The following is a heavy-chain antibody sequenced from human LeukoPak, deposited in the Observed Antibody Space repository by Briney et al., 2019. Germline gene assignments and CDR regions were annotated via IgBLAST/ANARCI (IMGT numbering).Heavy chain of an antibody. CDR2: IKQDGSEE. J-gene: IGHJ4*02. Sequence: GGSLKLSCAASGFTFSGSAMHWVRQASGKGLEWVANIKQDGSEEYYVDSVKGRFTISRDNAKNSLYLQMNSLRAEDTAVYYCASGRQLGYWGQGTLVTVSS. CDR3: ASGRQLGY. CDR1: GFTFSGSA. V-gene: IGHV3-7*02. D-gene: IGHD6-13*01.